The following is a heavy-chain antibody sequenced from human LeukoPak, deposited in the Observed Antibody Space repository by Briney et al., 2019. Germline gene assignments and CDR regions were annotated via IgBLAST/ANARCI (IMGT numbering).Heavy chain of an antibody. V-gene: IGHV3-23*01. CDR2: ISGRGGST. J-gene: IGHJ1*01. CDR3: AKDASYGDYVRYFQH. Sequence: GGSLRLSCAASGFTFSNYAMTWVRQAPGKGLEWVSCISGRGGSTYYVDSVKGRFTISRDNSKNTLYLQMSSLRAEDTAVYYCAKDASYGDYVRYFQHWGQGTLVTVSS. CDR1: GFTFSNYA. D-gene: IGHD4-17*01.